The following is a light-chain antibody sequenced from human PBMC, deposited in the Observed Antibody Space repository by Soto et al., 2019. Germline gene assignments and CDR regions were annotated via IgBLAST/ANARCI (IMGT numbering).Light chain of an antibody. CDR3: SSYAGPSVSVV. V-gene: IGLV2-23*02. CDR1: SSDVGSYNS. Sequence: QSALTQPASVSGSPGQSITISCTGTSSDVGSYNSVSWYQQHPDKVPKLMIYEVNKRPSGVSDRFSGSKSGNTASLTISGLQAEAEADYSCSSYAGPSVSVVFGRGTKLTVL. CDR2: EVN. J-gene: IGLJ2*01.